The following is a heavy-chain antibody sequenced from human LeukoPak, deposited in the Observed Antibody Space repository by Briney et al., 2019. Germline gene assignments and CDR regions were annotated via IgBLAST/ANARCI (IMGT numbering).Heavy chain of an antibody. CDR3: ARGFLEWLLWEEYWSPFDY. V-gene: IGHV3-7*01. CDR1: GFTFSSYW. D-gene: IGHD3-3*01. J-gene: IGHJ4*02. CDR2: IKQDGSEK. Sequence: GGSLRLSCAASGFTFSSYWMSWVRQAPGKGLEWVANIKQDGSEKYYVDSVKGRFTISRDNAKNSLYLQMNSLRAEDTAVYYCARGFLEWLLWEEYWSPFDYWGQGTLVTVSS.